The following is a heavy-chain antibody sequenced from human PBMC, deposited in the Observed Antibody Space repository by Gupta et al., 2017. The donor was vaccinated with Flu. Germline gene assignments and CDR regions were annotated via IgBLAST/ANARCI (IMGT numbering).Heavy chain of an antibody. J-gene: IGHJ6*02. V-gene: IGHV3-21*06. CDR3: VRDPSTSRYYHGMDV. Sequence: EVQLVESGGGLVKPGGSLRLSCEASGFTFSSYVMKWVRQAPGKGLEWVSSISKVSTYIYYTDSVKGRFTISRDNARNLLYMEMNNLRVEDTAVYFCVRDPSTSRYYHGMDVWGPGTTVTVSS. CDR1: GFTFSSYV. D-gene: IGHD2-2*01. CDR2: ISKVSTYI.